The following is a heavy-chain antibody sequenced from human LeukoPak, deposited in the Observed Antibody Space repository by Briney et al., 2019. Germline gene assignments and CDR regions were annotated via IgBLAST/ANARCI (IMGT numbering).Heavy chain of an antibody. V-gene: IGHV4-4*07. J-gene: IGHJ4*02. CDR1: VGSISSYY. D-gene: IGHD6-19*01. Sequence: SETLSLTCTGSVGSISSYYWSWIRQPAGKGLEWIGRIYTSGSTNYNPSLKSRVTMSVDTSKNQFSLKLSSVTAADTAVYYCARERLWLVLGGGGDFDYWGQGTLVTVSS. CDR2: IYTSGST. CDR3: ARERLWLVLGGGGDFDY.